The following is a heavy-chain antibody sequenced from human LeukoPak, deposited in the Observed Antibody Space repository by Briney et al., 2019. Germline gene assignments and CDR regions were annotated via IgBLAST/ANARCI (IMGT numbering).Heavy chain of an antibody. CDR2: ISSSGST. D-gene: IGHD3-22*01. CDR1: GDPISSGDYY. V-gene: IGHV4-61*02. J-gene: IGHJ4*02. Sequence: PSETLSLTCTVSGDPISSGDYYWSWIRQPAGKGLEWIGRISSSGSTNYNPSLKGRVTISVDTSKNQFSLKLSSVTAADTAVYYCARVRTYYYDSSGYLPAYFDYWGQGILVTVSS. CDR3: ARVRTYYYDSSGYLPAYFDY.